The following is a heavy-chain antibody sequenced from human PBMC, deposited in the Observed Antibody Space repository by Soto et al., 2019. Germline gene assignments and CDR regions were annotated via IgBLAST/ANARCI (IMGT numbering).Heavy chain of an antibody. Sequence: QVQLAQSANEVKKPGASVRVSCKAAGYTFIRYGIAWVRQAPGQGLEWMGWISPYNDYTVYAQKFQGRVSMPADTSTRTVYMELRGVKSDDTAVYYCARGGYYDNSWGKLSHYGLDVWGQGTSVSVS. CDR2: ISPYNDYT. D-gene: IGHD3-16*01. CDR3: ARGGYYDNSWGKLSHYGLDV. CDR1: GYTFIRYG. V-gene: IGHV1-18*01. J-gene: IGHJ6*02.